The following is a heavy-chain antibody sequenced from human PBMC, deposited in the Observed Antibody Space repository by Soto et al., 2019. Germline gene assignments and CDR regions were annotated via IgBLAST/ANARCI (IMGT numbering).Heavy chain of an antibody. CDR1: GGSFSGYY. J-gene: IGHJ6*02. Sequence: SETLSLTCAVYGGSFSGYYWSWIRQPLGKGLEWIGEINHSGSTNYNPSLKSRVTISVDTSKNQFSLKLSSVTAADTAVYYCARLTVLRYFDVRETHYYYYGMDVWGQGTTVTVSS. CDR3: ARLTVLRYFDVRETHYYYYGMDV. V-gene: IGHV4-34*01. CDR2: INHSGST. D-gene: IGHD3-9*01.